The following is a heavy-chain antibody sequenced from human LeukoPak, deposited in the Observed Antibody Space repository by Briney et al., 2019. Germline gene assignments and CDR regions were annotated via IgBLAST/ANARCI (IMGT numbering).Heavy chain of an antibody. J-gene: IGHJ4*02. CDR1: GGSISSYY. CDR3: ARQIASAGTAGFDF. D-gene: IGHD6-13*01. CDR2: IYSTGST. Sequence: SETLSLTCTVSGGSISSYYWSWIRQPVGKGLEWIGRIYSTGSTNYNPSLKSRVTMSVDTSKNQFSLRLRSVTAADTAVYYCARQIASAGTAGFDFWGQGALATVSS. V-gene: IGHV4-4*07.